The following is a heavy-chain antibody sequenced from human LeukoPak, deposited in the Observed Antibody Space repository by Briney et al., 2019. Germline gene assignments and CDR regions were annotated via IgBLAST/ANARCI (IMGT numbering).Heavy chain of an antibody. CDR1: GFTFRDYA. CDR2: ISTDGSRI. Sequence: GGSLRLSCAASGFTFRDYAMYWVRQAPGKGLEYVSVISTDGSRIYYADSVKGRFTISRDNSKNTLYLQMGSLRAEDMAFYYCTRGVAIPTSGWYDTFDYWGQGALVTVSS. CDR3: TRGVAIPTSGWYDTFDY. D-gene: IGHD6-19*01. J-gene: IGHJ4*02. V-gene: IGHV3-64*02.